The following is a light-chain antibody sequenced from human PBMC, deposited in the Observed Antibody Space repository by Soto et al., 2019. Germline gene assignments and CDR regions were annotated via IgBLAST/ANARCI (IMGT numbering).Light chain of an antibody. Sequence: VLPQSPDSLSLSPGERAALFCRSNQYISTKLAWYQQKPGRAPRLLFSGASSRATDTPDRFSGSGSGTDFTLIISGVEAEDFAIYYCQQYGASPWTFGQGTKVDIK. J-gene: IGKJ1*01. CDR1: QYISTK. CDR2: GAS. CDR3: QQYGASPWT. V-gene: IGKV3-20*01.